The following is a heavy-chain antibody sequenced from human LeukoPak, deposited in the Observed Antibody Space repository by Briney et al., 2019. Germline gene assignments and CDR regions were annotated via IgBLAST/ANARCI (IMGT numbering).Heavy chain of an antibody. V-gene: IGHV4-34*01. D-gene: IGHD3-10*01. Sequence: SETLSLTCAVYGGSFSGYYWSWIRQPPGKGLEWIGEINHGRSTNYNPPLKSRVTISVDTSKNQFSLKLSSVTAADTAVYYCARGSEFGEAYHYFDYWGQGTLVTVSS. CDR2: INHGRST. CDR3: ARGSEFGEAYHYFDY. CDR1: GGSFSGYY. J-gene: IGHJ4*02.